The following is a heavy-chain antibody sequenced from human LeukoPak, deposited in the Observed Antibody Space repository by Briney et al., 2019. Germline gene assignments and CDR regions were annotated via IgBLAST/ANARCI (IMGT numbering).Heavy chain of an antibody. Sequence: PSETLSLTCTVSGGSISSYYWSWIRQPPGKGLEWIGYIYYSGSTNYNPSLKSRVTISVDTSKNQFSLKLSSVTAADTAVYYCGRGPDYYDSSGYYGDAFDIWGQGTMVTVSS. D-gene: IGHD3-22*01. CDR2: IYYSGST. J-gene: IGHJ3*02. CDR3: GRGPDYYDSSGYYGDAFDI. CDR1: GGSISSYY. V-gene: IGHV4-59*01.